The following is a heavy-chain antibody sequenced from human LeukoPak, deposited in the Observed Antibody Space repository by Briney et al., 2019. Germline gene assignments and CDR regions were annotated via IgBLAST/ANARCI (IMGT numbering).Heavy chain of an antibody. D-gene: IGHD5-18*01. Sequence: GGSLRLSCAASGFTFNSYAMSWVRQAPGKGLEWVSVISGSGGTTYYADSVKGRFTISRDNSKNTVYLQMNSLRAEDTAVYYCAREAMGFDYWGQGTLVTVSS. CDR3: AREAMGFDY. V-gene: IGHV3-23*01. CDR1: GFTFNSYA. J-gene: IGHJ4*02. CDR2: ISGSGGTT.